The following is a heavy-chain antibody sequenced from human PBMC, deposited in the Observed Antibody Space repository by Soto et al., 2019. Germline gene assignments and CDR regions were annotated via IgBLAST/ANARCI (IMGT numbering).Heavy chain of an antibody. J-gene: IGHJ6*02. D-gene: IGHD4-17*01. CDR2: IIPILGIA. CDR1: GGTFSSYT. CDR3: ARDCDGDYPARYYGMDV. V-gene: IGHV1-69*08. Sequence: QVQLVQSGAEVKKPGSSVKVSCKASGGTFSSYTISWVRQAPGQGLEWMGRIIPILGIANYAQKFQGRVTITADKSTSTAYMELSSRRSEDTAVYYCARDCDGDYPARYYGMDVWAQGTTVTVSS.